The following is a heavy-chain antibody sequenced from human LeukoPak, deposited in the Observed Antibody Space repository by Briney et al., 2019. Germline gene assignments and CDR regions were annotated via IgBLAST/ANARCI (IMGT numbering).Heavy chain of an antibody. CDR3: ARAPPARGYGGNSVGAAFDP. V-gene: IGHV1-18*01. CDR1: GYSFTIYG. D-gene: IGHD4-23*01. J-gene: IGHJ5*02. CDR2: ISAYNGNT. Sequence: ASVKVSWKTSGYSFTIYGISWVRQAPGQGLEWMGWISAYNGNTIFAQKVQDRVTMTTDTSTSTAYMELRSLRSDDTAVYYCARAPPARGYGGNSVGAAFDPWGQGTLVTVSS.